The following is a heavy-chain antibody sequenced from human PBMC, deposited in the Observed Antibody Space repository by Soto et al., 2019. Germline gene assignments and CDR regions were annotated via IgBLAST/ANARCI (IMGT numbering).Heavy chain of an antibody. CDR1: GFTFSSYS. D-gene: IGHD5-18*01. V-gene: IGHV3-48*01. J-gene: IGHJ4*02. CDR3: ARDSGYSYGPLDY. CDR2: ISSSSSTI. Sequence: EVQLVESGGGLVQPGGSLRLSCAASGFTFSSYSMNWVRQAPGKGLEWVSYISSSSSTIYYADSVKGRFTISRDNAKNSLHLQMNSRRAEDTAVYCCARDSGYSYGPLDYWGQGTLVTVSS.